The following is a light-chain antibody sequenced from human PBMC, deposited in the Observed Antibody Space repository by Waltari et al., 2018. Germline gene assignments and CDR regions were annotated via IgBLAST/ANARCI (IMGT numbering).Light chain of an antibody. Sequence: EVVLTQSPATLSVSPGGGATLSCRASRSVHNTFLAWYQHKPGQAPRLLIYSTSTRATGVPDRFTGSGSGTDFTLTTTSVEPGDSAVYYCQQFGVSPMYTFGQGTTLGI. J-gene: IGKJ2*01. V-gene: IGKV3-20*01. CDR2: STS. CDR3: QQFGVSPMYT. CDR1: RSVHNTF.